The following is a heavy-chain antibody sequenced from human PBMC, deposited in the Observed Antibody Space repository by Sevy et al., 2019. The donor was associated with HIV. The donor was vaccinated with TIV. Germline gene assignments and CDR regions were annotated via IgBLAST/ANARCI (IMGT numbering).Heavy chain of an antibody. CDR2: ITHSGNT. CDR1: GGSFSGYY. CDR3: ARGWYRDYLWGRYRPTYFDS. J-gene: IGHJ4*02. D-gene: IGHD3-16*02. V-gene: IGHV4-34*01. Sequence: SETLSLTCAVYGGSFSGYYWSWIRQPPGQGLEWIGEITHSGNTNYNPSLKSRVTISIDTSKNQFSLKLSSVTAADTGDFYWARGWYRDYLWGRYRPTYFDSWGQGALVTVSS.